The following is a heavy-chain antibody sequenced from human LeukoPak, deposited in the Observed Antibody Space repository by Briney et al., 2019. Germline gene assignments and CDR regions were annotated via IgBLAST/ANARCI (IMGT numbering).Heavy chain of an antibody. CDR1: GFTFSSYW. CDR2: IKQDGSEK. V-gene: IGHV3-7*01. CDR3: ASNRVVTASTYFDY. D-gene: IGHD2-21*02. J-gene: IGHJ4*02. Sequence: GGSLRLSCAASGFTFSSYWMSWVRQAPGKGLEWVASIKQDGSEKYYVDSVKGRFTISRDNAKNSLYLQMNSLRAEDTAVYYCASNRVVTASTYFDYWGQGTLVTVSS.